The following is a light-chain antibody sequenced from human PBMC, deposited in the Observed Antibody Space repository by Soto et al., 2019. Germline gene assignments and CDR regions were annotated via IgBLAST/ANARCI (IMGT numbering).Light chain of an antibody. V-gene: IGLV7-43*01. J-gene: IGLJ3*02. CDR1: TGAVTSGHY. Sequence: QAVVTQEPSLTVSPGGTVTLTCGSSTGAVTSGHYPNWFQQKPGQAPRPLIHSSNRKHSWTPARFSGSLLGGKAALTLSGVQPEDEAEYFCLLYYGGPWVFGGGTKVTVL. CDR2: SSN. CDR3: LLYYGGPWV.